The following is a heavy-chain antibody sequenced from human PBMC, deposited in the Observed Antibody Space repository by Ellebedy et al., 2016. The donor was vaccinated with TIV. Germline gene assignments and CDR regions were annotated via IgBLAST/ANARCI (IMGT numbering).Heavy chain of an antibody. CDR1: GFTFSNYA. J-gene: IGHJ3*01. V-gene: IGHV3-23*01. D-gene: IGHD6-19*01. Sequence: GESLKISCAASGFTFSNYAMAWVRQAPGKGLEWVSAIGGGGTSTYYADSVKGRSTISRDNSKNTVYLQMNSLRADDTAVYYCARDLGSGWDLVYAFDAWGQGTMVTVSS. CDR2: IGGGGTST. CDR3: ARDLGSGWDLVYAFDA.